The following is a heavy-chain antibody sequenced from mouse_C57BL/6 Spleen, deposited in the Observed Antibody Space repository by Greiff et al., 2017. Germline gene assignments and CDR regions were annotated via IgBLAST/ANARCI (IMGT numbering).Heavy chain of an antibody. D-gene: IGHD1-1*01. CDR2: IDPNSGGN. J-gene: IGHJ4*01. CDR1: GYTFTSYW. Sequence: VQLQQPGAELVKPGASVKLSCKASGYTFTSYWMHWVKQRPGRGLEWIGRIDPNSGGNKYNEKVKSKATLTVDKPSNTAYMQLSSLTSEDSAVVYCARDYYGTLSAMVYWGQGTSVTVAS. CDR3: ARDYYGTLSAMVY. V-gene: IGHV1-72*01.